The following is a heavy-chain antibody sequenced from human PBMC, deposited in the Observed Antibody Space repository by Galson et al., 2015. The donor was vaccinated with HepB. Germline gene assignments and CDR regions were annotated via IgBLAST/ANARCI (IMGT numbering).Heavy chain of an antibody. CDR2: ISAYTGNI. Sequence: SVKVSCKASGYTFIHYGITWVRQAPGQGLEWMGWISAYTGNINYAQNFEGRVTMTTDTFTSTAYMELRSLRVDDTAVYYCARVLNGMDVWGQGTTVTVS. CDR1: GYTFIHYG. CDR3: ARVLNGMDV. J-gene: IGHJ6*02. V-gene: IGHV1-18*04.